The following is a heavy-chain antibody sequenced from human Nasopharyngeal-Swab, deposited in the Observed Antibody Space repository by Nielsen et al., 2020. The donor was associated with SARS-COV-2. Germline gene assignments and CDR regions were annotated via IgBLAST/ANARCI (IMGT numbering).Heavy chain of an antibody. V-gene: IGHV1-69*13. D-gene: IGHD3-10*01. CDR1: GGTFSSYA. Sequence: SVKVSCKASGGTFSSYAISWVRQAPGQGLEWMGGIIPIFGTANYAQKFQGRVTITADESTSTAYMELSSLRSEDTAVYYCVRKRRGYYYYGMDVWGQGTTVTVSS. CDR3: VRKRRGYYYYGMDV. CDR2: IIPIFGTA. J-gene: IGHJ6*02.